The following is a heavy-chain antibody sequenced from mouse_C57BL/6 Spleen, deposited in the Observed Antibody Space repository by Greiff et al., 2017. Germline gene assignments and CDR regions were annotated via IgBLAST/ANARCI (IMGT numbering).Heavy chain of an antibody. Sequence: EVKLMESGPELVKPGASVKMSCKASGYTFTDYNMHWVKQSHGKSLEWIGYINPNNGGTSYNQKFKGKATLTVNKSSSTAYMELRSLTSEDSAVYYCARSDDYGAMDYWGQGTSVTVSS. D-gene: IGHD2-4*01. CDR3: ARSDDYGAMDY. CDR1: GYTFTDYN. CDR2: INPNNGGT. J-gene: IGHJ4*01. V-gene: IGHV1-22*01.